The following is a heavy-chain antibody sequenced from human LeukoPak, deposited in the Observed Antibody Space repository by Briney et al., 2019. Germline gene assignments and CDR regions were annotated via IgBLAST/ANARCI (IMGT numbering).Heavy chain of an antibody. D-gene: IGHD3-22*01. V-gene: IGHV1-69*04. CDR2: IIPVLGVS. Sequence: SVKVSCKASGGTFSSYVITWVRQAPGQGLEWMGRIIPVLGVSNFARKFQGRVTITADTSTNTAHMELSRLESGDTAVYYCTREGVYAPDGSGYHRDAFDIWGQGTVVIVSS. CDR1: GGTFSSYV. CDR3: TREGVYAPDGSGYHRDAFDI. J-gene: IGHJ3*02.